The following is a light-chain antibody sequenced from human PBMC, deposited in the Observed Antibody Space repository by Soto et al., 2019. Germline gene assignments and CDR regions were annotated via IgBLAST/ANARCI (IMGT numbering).Light chain of an antibody. V-gene: IGKV3-20*01. CDR3: QQQGT. CDR2: AAS. CDR1: EFLSSSY. J-gene: IGKJ2*01. Sequence: EIVLTQSPGTLSLSPGERATLSCRASEFLSSSYLVWCQQKPGQAPRLLIYAASRRATGIPDRFSGSRSATEYTLTINTLEPEDFAVYYCQQQGTFGQGTKLEIK.